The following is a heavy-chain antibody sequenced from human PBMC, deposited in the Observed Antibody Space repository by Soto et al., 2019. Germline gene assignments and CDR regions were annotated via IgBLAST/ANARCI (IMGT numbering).Heavy chain of an antibody. CDR3: ARDDRAAAAGTTYYFDY. V-gene: IGHV1-18*01. Sequence: QVQLVQSEAEVKKPGASVKVSCKASGYTFTNYGVSWVRQAPEQGLEWMAWISPYDGNTHYAQNLQGRATVTTDTSTSTTYMELRSLRSDDTAVYFCARDDRAAAAGTTYYFDYWGQGTLVTVSS. J-gene: IGHJ4*02. CDR1: GYTFTNYG. CDR2: ISPYDGNT. D-gene: IGHD6-13*01.